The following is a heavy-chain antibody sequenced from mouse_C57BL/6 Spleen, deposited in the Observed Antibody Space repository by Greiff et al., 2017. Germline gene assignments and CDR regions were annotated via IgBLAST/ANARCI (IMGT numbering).Heavy chain of an antibody. CDR2: IYPGDGDT. Sequence: LVKPGASVKISCKASGYAFSSSWMNWVKQRPGKGLEWIGRIYPGDGDTNYNGKFKGKATLTADKSSSTAYMQLSSLTSEDSAVYFCARGTSYAMDYWGQGTSVTVSS. J-gene: IGHJ4*01. V-gene: IGHV1-82*01. CDR3: ARGTSYAMDY. CDR1: GYAFSSSW. D-gene: IGHD3-3*01.